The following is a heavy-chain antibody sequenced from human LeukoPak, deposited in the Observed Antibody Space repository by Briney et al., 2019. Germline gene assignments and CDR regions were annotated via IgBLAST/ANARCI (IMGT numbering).Heavy chain of an antibody. CDR2: ISWNSGSI. Sequence: GGSLRLSCAASGFTFDDYAMHWVRQAPGKGLEWVSGISWNSGSIGYADSVKGRFTISRDNAKNSLYLQMNSLRAEDTALYYCAKANGYSSGWYSLGYYYGMDVWGQGTTVTVSS. J-gene: IGHJ6*02. V-gene: IGHV3-9*01. CDR3: AKANGYSSGWYSLGYYYGMDV. CDR1: GFTFDDYA. D-gene: IGHD6-19*01.